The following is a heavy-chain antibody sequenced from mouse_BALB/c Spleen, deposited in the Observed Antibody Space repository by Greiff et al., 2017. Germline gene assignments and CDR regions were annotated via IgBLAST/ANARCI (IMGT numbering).Heavy chain of an antibody. CDR2: ISSGSSTI. D-gene: IGHD1-1*01. J-gene: IGHJ4*01. Sequence: EVKLVESGGGLVQPGGSRKLSCAASGFTFSSFGMHWVRQAPEKGLEWVAYISSGSSTIYYADTVKGRFTISRDNPKNTLFLQMTSLRSEDTAMYYCARSSIYYYGSSYVDYAMDYWGQGTSVTVSS. CDR3: ARSSIYYYGSSYVDYAMDY. CDR1: GFTFSSFG. V-gene: IGHV5-17*02.